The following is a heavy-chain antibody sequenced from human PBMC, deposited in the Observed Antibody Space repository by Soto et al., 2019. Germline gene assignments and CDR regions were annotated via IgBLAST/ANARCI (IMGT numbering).Heavy chain of an antibody. J-gene: IGHJ3*02. V-gene: IGHV5-51*01. CDR3: ARFEGVYYDFWSGQGSAFDI. CDR2: IYPGDSDT. D-gene: IGHD3-3*01. Sequence: GESLKISCKGSGYSFTSYLIGWVRQMGGKGLEWMGIIYPGDSDTRYSPSFQGQVTISADKSISTAYLQWSSLKASDTAMYYCARFEGVYYDFWSGQGSAFDIWGQGTMVTVS. CDR1: GYSFTSYL.